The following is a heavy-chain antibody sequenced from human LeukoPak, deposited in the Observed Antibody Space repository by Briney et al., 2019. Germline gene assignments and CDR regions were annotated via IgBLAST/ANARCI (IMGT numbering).Heavy chain of an antibody. J-gene: IGHJ2*01. D-gene: IGHD2-21*01. CDR2: ISSSSSYI. V-gene: IGHV3-21*01. Sequence: PGGSLRLSCAASGFTFSSYSMNWVRQAPGKGLEWVSSISSSSSYIYYADSVKGRFTISRDNAQNSLYLQMNSLRAEDTAVYYCARALYRQHIVVVNAKNYWYFDLWGRGTLVTVSS. CDR1: GFTFSSYS. CDR3: ARALYRQHIVVVNAKNYWYFDL.